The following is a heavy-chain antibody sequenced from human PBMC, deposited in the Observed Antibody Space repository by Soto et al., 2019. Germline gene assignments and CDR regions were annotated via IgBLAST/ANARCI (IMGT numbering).Heavy chain of an antibody. Sequence: EVQLVESGGGFVQPGGSLRLSCGASGFAFSNYGMNWVRQAPGKGLQWVSYISSSGDKIYYADSVKGRFTISRDKAKDSLYLQMNSLRAEDTAVYYCGRDALPYSYGSLPFFWGQGTLVTVSS. J-gene: IGHJ4*02. CDR1: GFAFSNYG. CDR3: GRDALPYSYGSLPFF. CDR2: ISSSGDKI. V-gene: IGHV3-48*01. D-gene: IGHD5-18*01.